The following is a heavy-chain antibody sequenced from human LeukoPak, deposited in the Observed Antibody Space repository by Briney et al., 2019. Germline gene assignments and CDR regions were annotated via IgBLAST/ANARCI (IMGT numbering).Heavy chain of an antibody. J-gene: IGHJ4*02. D-gene: IGHD3-22*01. V-gene: IGHV1-2*02. Sequence: ASVKVSCKASGYTFTGYYMHWVRQAPGQGLEWMGWTNPNSGGTNYAQKFQGRVTMTRDTSISTAYMELSRLRSDDTAVYYCARRPYDSSGYYYFDYWGQGTLVTVSS. CDR2: TNPNSGGT. CDR1: GYTFTGYY. CDR3: ARRPYDSSGYYYFDY.